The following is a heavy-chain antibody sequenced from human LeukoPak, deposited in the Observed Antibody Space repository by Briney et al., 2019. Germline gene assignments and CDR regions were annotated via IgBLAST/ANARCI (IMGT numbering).Heavy chain of an antibody. Sequence: SETLSLTCTVSGGSISSYYWSWIRQPPGKGLEWIGYIYYSGGTNYNPSLKSRVTISVDTSKNQFSLKLSSVTAADTAVYYCARGPADYYDSSGYYYFDYWGQGTLVTVSS. J-gene: IGHJ4*02. D-gene: IGHD3-22*01. CDR2: IYYSGGT. V-gene: IGHV4-59*12. CDR1: GGSISSYY. CDR3: ARGPADYYDSSGYYYFDY.